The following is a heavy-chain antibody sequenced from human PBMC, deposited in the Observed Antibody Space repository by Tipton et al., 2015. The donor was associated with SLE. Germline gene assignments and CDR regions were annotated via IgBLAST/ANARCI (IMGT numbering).Heavy chain of an antibody. CDR3: ARDGLGSFYMDV. CDR1: GGSLRSGSYH. D-gene: IGHD1-14*01. CDR2: IHASGST. V-gene: IGHV4-61*02. J-gene: IGHJ6*03. Sequence: TLSLTYTVSGGSLRSGSYHWSWIRQPAGKGLEWIGRIHASGSTHYNPSLKSRVSISVDTSKNQFSLNLSSATAADTAVYYCARDGLGSFYMDVWGKGTTGTVAS.